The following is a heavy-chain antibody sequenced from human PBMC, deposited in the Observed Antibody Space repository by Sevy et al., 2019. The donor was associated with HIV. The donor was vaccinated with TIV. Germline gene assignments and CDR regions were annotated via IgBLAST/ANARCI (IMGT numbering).Heavy chain of an antibody. CDR3: ARGRRETLGYFDY. J-gene: IGHJ4*02. CDR1: GGTFSSYA. D-gene: IGHD7-27*01. CDR2: IIPIFGTA. Sequence: ASVKVSCKASGGTFSSYAISWVRQAPGQGLEWMGGIIPIFGTANYAQKFQGRVTITADKSTSTAYMELSGLRSEDTAVYYCARGRRETLGYFDYWGQGTLVTVSS. V-gene: IGHV1-69*06.